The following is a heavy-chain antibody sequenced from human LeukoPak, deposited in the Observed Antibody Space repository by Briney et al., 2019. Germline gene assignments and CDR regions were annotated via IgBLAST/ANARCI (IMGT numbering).Heavy chain of an antibody. Sequence: ASVKVSCKTSGYNFNYYYIHWVRQAPGQGLEWMGWINPNSGGTNYAQKFQGRVTMTRDTSISTAYMELSRLRSDDTAVYYCARGTDRYSNSGRIDYWGQGTLVTVSS. CDR2: INPNSGGT. CDR1: GYNFNYYY. D-gene: IGHD4-11*01. J-gene: IGHJ4*02. CDR3: ARGTDRYSNSGRIDY. V-gene: IGHV1-2*02.